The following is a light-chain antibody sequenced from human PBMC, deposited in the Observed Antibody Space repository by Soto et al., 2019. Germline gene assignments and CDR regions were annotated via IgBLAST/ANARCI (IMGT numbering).Light chain of an antibody. CDR3: QEANSFT. CDR1: QPVSSW. CDR2: AIS. V-gene: IGKV1-12*02. Sequence: DIQMTQSPSSVSASVGDRVTITCRASQPVSSWLAWYQQKTGEAPKLLIYAISSLQTGVPSRFSGSGSGTDFTLTISSLQPEDFASYYCQEANSFTFGGGTKVEIK. J-gene: IGKJ4*01.